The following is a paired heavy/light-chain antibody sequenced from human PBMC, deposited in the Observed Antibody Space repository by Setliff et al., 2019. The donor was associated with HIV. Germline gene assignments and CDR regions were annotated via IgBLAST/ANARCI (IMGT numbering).Heavy chain of an antibody. CDR3: AKSFYGSGSLPVYFDS. D-gene: IGHD3-10*01. J-gene: IGHJ4*02. CDR2: VSGNGDNK. V-gene: IGHV3-23*01. Sequence: EVQLLESGGGLVQPGGSLRLSCAASGFTFSNYAVNWVRQAPGKGLEWVSSVSGNGDNKYYADSVKGRLTISRDNSKNTIYLQMNSLRAEDTAVYYCAKSFYGSGSLPVYFDSWGQGTLVTVSS. CDR1: GFTFSNYA.
Light chain of an antibody. CDR1: QTVYSY. CDR2: DAS. CDR3: QQRSSWPPYS. J-gene: IGKJ2*03. V-gene: IGKV3-11*01. Sequence: DIVLTQSPATLSLSPGERATLSCRASQTVYSYLAWYQQKPGQAPRLLIYDASNRASGIPARFSGSGSGTDFTLTISSLEPEDFAVYYCQQRSSWPPYSFGQGTKLEI.